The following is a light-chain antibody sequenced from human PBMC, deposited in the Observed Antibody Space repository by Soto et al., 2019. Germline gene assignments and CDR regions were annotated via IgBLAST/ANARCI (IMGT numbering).Light chain of an antibody. CDR1: ESVNNY. J-gene: IGKJ2*01. Sequence: EIVLTQSPATLSLSPGERASLSCKASESVNNYLAWYEQKPGQAPRLLIYGASNRATGIPVRFSGSGSGTDFTLTISSLEPEDFAVYYCQHRGRWPRTFGQGTKLEI. CDR3: QHRGRWPRT. V-gene: IGKV3-11*01. CDR2: GAS.